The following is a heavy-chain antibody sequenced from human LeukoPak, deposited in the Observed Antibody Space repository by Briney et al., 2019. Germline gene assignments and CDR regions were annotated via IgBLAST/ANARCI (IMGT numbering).Heavy chain of an antibody. CDR3: ARDGVIAAVPLAFDI. V-gene: IGHV3-21*01. J-gene: IGHJ3*02. CDR1: ALTFSSYS. Sequence: PGGSLRLSCAASALTFSSYSMNWVRQAPGKGLEWVSSISSSSSYIYYADSVKGRFTISRDNAKNSLYLQMNSLRAEDTAVYYCARDGVIAAVPLAFDIWGQGTMVTVSS. CDR2: ISSSSSYI. D-gene: IGHD6-13*01.